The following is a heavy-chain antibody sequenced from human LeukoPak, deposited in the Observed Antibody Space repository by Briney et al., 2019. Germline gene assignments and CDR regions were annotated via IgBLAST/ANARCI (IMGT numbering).Heavy chain of an antibody. D-gene: IGHD2-2*01. CDR1: GFTVSSNY. Sequence: GGSLRLSCAASGFTVSSNYMSWVRQAPGKGLEWVSVIYSGGSTYYADSVKGRFTISRDNSKNTLYLQMNSLRAEDTAVYYRARMRGYCSSTSCRDYWGQGTLVTVSS. CDR3: ARMRGYCSSTSCRDY. J-gene: IGHJ4*02. V-gene: IGHV3-66*02. CDR2: IYSGGST.